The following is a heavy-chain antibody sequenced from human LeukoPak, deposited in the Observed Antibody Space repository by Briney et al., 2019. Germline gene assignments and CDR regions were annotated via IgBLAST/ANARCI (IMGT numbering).Heavy chain of an antibody. CDR2: IYNGNT. CDR3: VRDLPFTVPGKPTLED. V-gene: IGHV1-18*01. D-gene: IGHD4-23*01. J-gene: IGHJ4*02. CDR1: GYNFNIYG. Sequence: ASVKLSCQASGYNFNIYGFSWMRQAPGQGLEWVGWIYNGNTKYAQKFQDRVTMTTDTSTSTTYLELASLGSGDTAMYYCVRDLPFTVPGKPTLEDWGQGTLVTVSS.